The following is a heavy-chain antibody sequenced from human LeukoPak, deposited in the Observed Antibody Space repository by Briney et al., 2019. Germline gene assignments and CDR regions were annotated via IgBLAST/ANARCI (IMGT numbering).Heavy chain of an antibody. V-gene: IGHV1-46*01. CDR3: ARDGTVTTALYYYYMDV. CDR2: INPSGGST. D-gene: IGHD4-17*01. Sequence: GASVKVSCKASGYTFTSYYMHWVRQAPGQGLEWMGIINPSGGSTSYAQKFQGRVTMTRDMSTSTVYMELSSLRSEDTAVYYCARDGTVTTALYYYYMDVWGKGTTVTVSS. CDR1: GYTFTSYY. J-gene: IGHJ6*03.